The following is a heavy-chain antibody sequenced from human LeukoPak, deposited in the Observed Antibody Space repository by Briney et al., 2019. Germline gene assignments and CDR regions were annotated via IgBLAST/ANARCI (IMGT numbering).Heavy chain of an antibody. V-gene: IGHV4-59*01. CDR3: AGSMVRGVITTGWFDP. J-gene: IGHJ5*02. D-gene: IGHD3-10*01. Sequence: SETLSLTCTVSGGSISSYYWSWIRQPPGKGLEWIGYIYYSGSTNYNPSLKSRVTISVDTSKNQFSLKLSSVTAADTAVYYCAGSMVRGVITTGWFDPWGQGTLATVSS. CDR1: GGSISSYY. CDR2: IYYSGST.